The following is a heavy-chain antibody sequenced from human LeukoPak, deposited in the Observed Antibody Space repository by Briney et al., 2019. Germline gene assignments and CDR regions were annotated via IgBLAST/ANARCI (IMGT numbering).Heavy chain of an antibody. CDR2: ISTYNGNT. CDR1: GYSFSYYG. D-gene: IGHD1-26*01. V-gene: IGHV1-18*01. Sequence: GASVKVSCEASGYSFSYYGINWVRQAPGQGLEWMGWISTYNGNTNYAQKFQGRVTMTTDTSTSTAYMELRSLRSDDTAVYYCARERGGDSGSYHPTDYWGQGTLVTVSS. CDR3: ARERGGDSGSYHPTDY. J-gene: IGHJ4*02.